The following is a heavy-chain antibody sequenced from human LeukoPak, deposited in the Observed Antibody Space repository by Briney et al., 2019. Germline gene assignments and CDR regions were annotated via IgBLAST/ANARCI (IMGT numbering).Heavy chain of an antibody. V-gene: IGHV3-30-3*01. CDR3: ARDYYYDSSGYPDY. CDR1: GFTFSSYA. Sequence: GGSLRLSCAASGFTFSSYAMHWVRQAPGKGLEWLTIISYDGSNKYYADSVKGGFTISRDNSKNTLYLQMNSLRAEDTAVYYCARDYYYDSSGYPDYWGQGSLVTVSS. CDR2: ISYDGSNK. J-gene: IGHJ4*02. D-gene: IGHD3-22*01.